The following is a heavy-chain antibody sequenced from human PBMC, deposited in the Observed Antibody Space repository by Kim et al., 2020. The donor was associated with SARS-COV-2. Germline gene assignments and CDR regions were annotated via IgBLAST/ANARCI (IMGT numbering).Heavy chain of an antibody. V-gene: IGHV3-30-3*01. Sequence: GGSLRLSCAASGFTFSSYAMHWVRQAPGKGLEWVAVISYDGSNKYYADSVKGRFTISRDNSKNTLYLQMNSLRAEDTAVYYCARDVSMVTYSFWFDPWGQGTLVTVSS. CDR2: ISYDGSNK. D-gene: IGHD4-4*01. CDR1: GFTFSSYA. CDR3: ARDVSMVTYSFWFDP. J-gene: IGHJ5*02.